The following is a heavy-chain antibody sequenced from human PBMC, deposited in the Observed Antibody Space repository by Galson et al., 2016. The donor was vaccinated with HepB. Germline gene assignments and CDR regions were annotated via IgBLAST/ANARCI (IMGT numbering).Heavy chain of an antibody. CDR1: GFTFSSYS. V-gene: IGHV3-21*01. Sequence: SLRLSCAASGFTFSSYSMNWVRQAPGKGLEWVSSISSSSSYIYYADSVKGRFTISRDNARNALYLQMNSLRAEDTAVYYCASGYSYGYFYYWGQGTLVTVSS. D-gene: IGHD5-18*01. CDR2: ISSSSSYI. J-gene: IGHJ4*02. CDR3: ASGYSYGYFYY.